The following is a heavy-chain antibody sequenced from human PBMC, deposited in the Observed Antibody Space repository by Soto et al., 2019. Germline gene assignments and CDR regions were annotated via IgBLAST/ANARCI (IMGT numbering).Heavy chain of an antibody. Sequence: GGSLRLSCAASGFTFSSYAMHWVRQAPGKGLEWVAVISYDGSNKYYADSVKGRFTISRDNSKNTLYLQMNSLRAEDTAVYYCARVQYSGYSSGWYSGGFDYWGQGTLVTVSS. V-gene: IGHV3-30-3*01. CDR2: ISYDGSNK. D-gene: IGHD6-19*01. CDR3: ARVQYSGYSSGWYSGGFDY. J-gene: IGHJ4*02. CDR1: GFTFSSYA.